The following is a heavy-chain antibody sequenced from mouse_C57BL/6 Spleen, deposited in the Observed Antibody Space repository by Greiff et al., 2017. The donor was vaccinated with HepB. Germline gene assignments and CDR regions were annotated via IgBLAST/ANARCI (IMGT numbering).Heavy chain of an antibody. Sequence: EVQLPQSGPELVKPGASVKISCKASGYTFTDYYMNWVKQSHGKSLEWIGDINPNNGGTSYNQKFKGKATLTVDKSSSTAYMELRSLTSEDSAVYYCARDDYGSSYGFAYWGQGTLVTVSA. J-gene: IGHJ3*01. CDR1: GYTFTDYY. D-gene: IGHD1-1*01. CDR2: INPNNGGT. V-gene: IGHV1-26*01. CDR3: ARDDYGSSYGFAY.